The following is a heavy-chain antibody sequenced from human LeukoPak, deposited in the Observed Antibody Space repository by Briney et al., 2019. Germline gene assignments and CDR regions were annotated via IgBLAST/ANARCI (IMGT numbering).Heavy chain of an antibody. CDR3: ARDYYGGHNLYNFDF. D-gene: IGHD3-10*01. CDR2: INHSGST. Sequence: SETLSLTCAVYGGSFSGYYWSWIRQPPGKGLEWIGEINHSGSTNYNPSLKSRVTISVDTSKNQFSLKLSSVTAADTAVYYCARDYYGGHNLYNFDFWGQGTRVIVSS. CDR1: GGSFSGYY. V-gene: IGHV4-34*01. J-gene: IGHJ4*02.